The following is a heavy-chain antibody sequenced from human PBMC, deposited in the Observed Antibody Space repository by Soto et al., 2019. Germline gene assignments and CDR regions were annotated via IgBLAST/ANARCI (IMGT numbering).Heavy chain of an antibody. CDR2: IYSSGNT. CDR1: DGTISGYY. V-gene: IGHV4-4*07. J-gene: IGHJ5*02. D-gene: IGHD3-3*01. Sequence: KPSETLSLTCSVSDGTISGYYWTWIRRPAGKGLEWIGRIYSSGNTKYNPSLQSRVTMSLDTSNNQFSLRLTSVTAADTAVYYCARGQRFSDWFDPWGQGTLVTVSS. CDR3: ARGQRFSDWFDP.